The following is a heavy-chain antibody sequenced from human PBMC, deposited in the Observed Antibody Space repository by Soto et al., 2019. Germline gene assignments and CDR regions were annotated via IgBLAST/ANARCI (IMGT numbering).Heavy chain of an antibody. D-gene: IGHD3-10*01. CDR2: IIPIFGTA. CDR1: GGTFSSYA. CDR3: AREVGYYGSGSYYIGDV. J-gene: IGHJ6*02. Sequence: SVKVSCKASGGTFSSYAISWVRQAPGQGLEWMGGIIPIFGTANYAQKFQGRVTITADESTSTAYMELSSLRSEDTAVYYCAREVGYYGSGSYYIGDVWGQGTKGTVSS. V-gene: IGHV1-69*13.